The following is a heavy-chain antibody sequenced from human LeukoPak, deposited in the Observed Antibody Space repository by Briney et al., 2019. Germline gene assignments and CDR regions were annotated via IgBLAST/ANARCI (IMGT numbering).Heavy chain of an antibody. CDR1: GFTVSSNY. V-gene: IGHV3-53*01. D-gene: IGHD3-10*01. Sequence: GGSLRLSCAASGFTVSSNYMSWVRQAPGKGLEWVSLIYGDGSRYYVDSVKGRFTISGDNSNNTLYLQMTSLRAEDTAVYYCATGAHYYGSWGQGTLVTVSS. CDR3: ATGAHYYGS. J-gene: IGHJ4*02. CDR2: IYGDGSR.